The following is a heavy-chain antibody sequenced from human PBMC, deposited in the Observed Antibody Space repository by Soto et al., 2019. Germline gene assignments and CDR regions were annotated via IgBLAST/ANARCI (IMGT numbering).Heavy chain of an antibody. CDR3: AKEPLSSGTPWFDP. D-gene: IGHD3-22*01. CDR2: ISGNGPNT. V-gene: IGHV3-23*01. CDR1: GFTFSNYP. J-gene: IGHJ5*02. Sequence: GGSLRLSCAASGFTFSNYPMSWVRQAPGKGLEWVAAISGNGPNTYYADSVKGRFTISRDNSMNTLYLQMNSLRAEDTAVYYCAKEPLSSGTPWFDPWGQGTLVTV.